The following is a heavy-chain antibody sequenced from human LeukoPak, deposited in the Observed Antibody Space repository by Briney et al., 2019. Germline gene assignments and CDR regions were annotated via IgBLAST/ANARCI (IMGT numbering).Heavy chain of an antibody. CDR2: VDPEDGET. Sequence: GASVKVSCKASGYTFTDYYMHWVQQAPGKGLEWMGRVDPEDGETIYAEKFQGRVTITADTSTDTAYMELSSLRSEDTAVYYCATPNIQLWPLDYWGQGTLVTVSS. D-gene: IGHD5-18*01. CDR3: ATPNIQLWPLDY. CDR1: GYTFTDYY. J-gene: IGHJ4*02. V-gene: IGHV1-69-2*01.